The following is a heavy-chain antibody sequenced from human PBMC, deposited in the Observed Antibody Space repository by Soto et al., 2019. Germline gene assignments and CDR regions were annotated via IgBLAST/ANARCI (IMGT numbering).Heavy chain of an antibody. CDR3: ARGGWSVDY. CDR1: GGSMTPFY. D-gene: IGHD6-19*01. J-gene: IGHJ4*02. V-gene: IGHV4-59*01. CDR2: IYYNGNT. Sequence: TLSLTCTVSGGSMTPFYWSWIRQPPGKGLEYIGYIYYNGNTNYNPSLNSRVTISVDTSKNQFSLQLTSVTAADTAVYFCARGGWSVDYWGRGTLVTVSS.